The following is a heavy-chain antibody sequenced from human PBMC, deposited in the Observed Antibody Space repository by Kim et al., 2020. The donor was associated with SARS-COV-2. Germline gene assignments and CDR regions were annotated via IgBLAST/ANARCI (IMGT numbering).Heavy chain of an antibody. J-gene: IGHJ4*01. V-gene: IGHV4-39*01. CDR3: ARHLRGGIALVGGYYF. Sequence: SETLSLTCTVSGGSISSSSYYWGWIRQPPGKGLEWIGSIYYSGSTYYNPSLKSRVTISVDTSKNQFSLKLSSVTAADTAVYYCARHLRGGIALVGGYYF. CDR1: GGSISSSSYY. CDR2: IYYSGST. D-gene: IGHD6-19*01.